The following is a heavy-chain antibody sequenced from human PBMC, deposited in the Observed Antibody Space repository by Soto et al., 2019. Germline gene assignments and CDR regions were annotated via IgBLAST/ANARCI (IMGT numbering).Heavy chain of an antibody. D-gene: IGHD4-17*01. V-gene: IGHV3-30-3*01. CDR1: GFTLRNFA. Sequence: QVQLVESGGGVVQPGRSLRLSCAASGFTLRNFAMNWVRQAPGRGLGWVAFISYDGTNESFADSVRGRLTISRDNSNNTLFLQINNLRPDDTAVYYCASPVGDFDPSFDYWGQGPLVTVYS. J-gene: IGHJ4*02. CDR2: ISYDGTNE. CDR3: ASPVGDFDPSFDY.